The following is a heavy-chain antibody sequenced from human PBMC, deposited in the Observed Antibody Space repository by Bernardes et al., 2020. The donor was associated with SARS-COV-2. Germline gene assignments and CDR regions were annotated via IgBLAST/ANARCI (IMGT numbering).Heavy chain of an antibody. CDR1: GFTFSSYE. V-gene: IGHV3-48*03. CDR2: ISSSASTI. J-gene: IGHJ4*02. CDR3: ARDQYCSGGSCYSTIGVLDY. Sequence: GGSLRLSCAASGFTFSSYEMNWVRRAPGKGLEWVSYISSSASTIYYADSVKGRFTISRDNAKNSLYLQMDSLRAEDTAVYYCARDQYCSGGSCYSTIGVLDYWGQGNLVTVSS. D-gene: IGHD2-15*01.